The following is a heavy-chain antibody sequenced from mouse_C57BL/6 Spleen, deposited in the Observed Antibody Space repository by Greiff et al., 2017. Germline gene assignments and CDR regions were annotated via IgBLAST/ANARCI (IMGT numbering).Heavy chain of an antibody. CDR2: INPNNGGT. Sequence: EVQLQQSGPELVKPGASVKIPCKASGYTFTDYTMDWVKQSHGKSLEWIGDINPNNGGTIYNQKFKGKATLTVDKSSSTAYMELRSLTSEDTAVYYCARLASYGFAYWGQGTLVTVSA. CDR1: GYTFTDYT. V-gene: IGHV1-18*01. CDR3: ARLASYGFAY. D-gene: IGHD1-1*01. J-gene: IGHJ3*01.